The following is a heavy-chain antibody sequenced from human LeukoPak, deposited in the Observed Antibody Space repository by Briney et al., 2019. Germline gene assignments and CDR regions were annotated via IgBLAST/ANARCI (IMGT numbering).Heavy chain of an antibody. Sequence: SETLSLTCAVYGGSFSGYYWSWIRQPPGKGLEWIGEINHSGSTNYNPSLKSRVTISVDTSKNQFSLKLSSVTAADTAVYYCARDPGVEVQYYDFWSGPYFDYWGQGTLVTVSS. V-gene: IGHV4-34*01. CDR3: ARDPGVEVQYYDFWSGPYFDY. CDR1: GGSFSGYY. CDR2: INHSGST. D-gene: IGHD3-3*01. J-gene: IGHJ4*02.